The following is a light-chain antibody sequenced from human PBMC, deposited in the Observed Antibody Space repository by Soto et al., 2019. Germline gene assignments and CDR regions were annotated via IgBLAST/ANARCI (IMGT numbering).Light chain of an antibody. CDR1: QGIRFN. CDR3: LQHNSYPRYT. J-gene: IGKJ2*01. Sequence: DIQMTPSPSAMSASLGAIVTITCRASQGIRFNLAWFQQKPGKVPKRLIYNTSSLQSGVPSRFSGSGSGTEVTRTISSLQPEDFATYYCLQHNSYPRYTVGQGTKLEI. V-gene: IGKV1-17*03. CDR2: NTS.